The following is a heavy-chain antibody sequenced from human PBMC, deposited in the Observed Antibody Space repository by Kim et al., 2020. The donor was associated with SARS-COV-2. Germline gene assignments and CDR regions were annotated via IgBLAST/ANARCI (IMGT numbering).Heavy chain of an antibody. V-gene: IGHV4-59*08. CDR3: ARHRSSSDNYYFYYYYMDV. CDR2: IYYSGST. CDR1: GGSVSSYY. J-gene: IGHJ6*03. Sequence: SETLSLTCTVSGGSVSSYYWTWIRQPPGKGLEWIGSIYYSGSTNYNPSLKSRVTISVDTSKNQFSLKLNSVTAADTAMYYCARHRSSSDNYYFYYYYMDVWGKGTTVTVSS. D-gene: IGHD6-6*01.